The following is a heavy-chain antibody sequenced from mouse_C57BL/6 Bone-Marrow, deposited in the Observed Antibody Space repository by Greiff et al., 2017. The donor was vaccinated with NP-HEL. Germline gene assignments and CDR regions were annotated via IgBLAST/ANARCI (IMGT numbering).Heavy chain of an antibody. CDR2: IYPGDGDT. CDR3: ARDATYGYDVEGGYAMDY. J-gene: IGHJ4*01. V-gene: IGHV1-82*01. CDR1: GYAFSSSW. D-gene: IGHD2-2*01. Sequence: VKLQQSGPELVKSGASAKISCKASGYAFSSSWMNWVKQRPGKGLEWIGRIYPGDGDTNYNGKFKGKATLTADKSASTAYMQLSSLTSEDSAVYFCARDATYGYDVEGGYAMDYWGQGASGTVSS.